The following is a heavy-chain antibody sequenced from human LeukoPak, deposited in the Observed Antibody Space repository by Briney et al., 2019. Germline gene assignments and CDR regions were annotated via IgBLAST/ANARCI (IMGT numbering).Heavy chain of an antibody. Sequence: SETLSLTCTVSGGSISSYYWSWIRQPPGKGLEWIGYIYYSGSTNYNPSLKSRVTISVETSKNQFSLKLSSVTAADTAVYYCARSKYSGSYKEFDYWGQGTLVTVSS. CDR1: GGSISSYY. V-gene: IGHV4-59*01. D-gene: IGHD1-26*01. J-gene: IGHJ4*02. CDR3: ARSKYSGSYKEFDY. CDR2: IYYSGST.